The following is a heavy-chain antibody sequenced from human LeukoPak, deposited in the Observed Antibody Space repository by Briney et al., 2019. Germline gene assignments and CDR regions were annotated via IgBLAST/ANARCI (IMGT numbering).Heavy chain of an antibody. D-gene: IGHD3-9*01. J-gene: IGHJ4*02. CDR2: INHSGST. Sequence: SXTLSLTCAVYGGSFSGYYWSWIRQPPGKGLEWIGEINHSGSTNYNPSLKSRVTISVDTSKNQFSLKLSSVTAADTAVYYCARGARRLNFDLDYWGQGTLVTVSS. CDR1: GGSFSGYY. CDR3: ARGARRLNFDLDY. V-gene: IGHV4-34*01.